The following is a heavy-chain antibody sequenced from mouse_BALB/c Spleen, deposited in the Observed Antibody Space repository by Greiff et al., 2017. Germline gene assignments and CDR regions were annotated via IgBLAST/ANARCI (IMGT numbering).Heavy chain of an antibody. V-gene: IGHV5-9-4*01. Sequence: EVQLVESGGGLVKPGGSLKLSCAASGFTFSSYAMSWVRQSPEKRLEWVAEISSGGSYTYYPDTVTGRFTISRDNAKNTLYLEMSSLRSEDTAMYYCARDDWDEAMDYWGQGTSVTVSS. CDR1: GFTFSSYA. J-gene: IGHJ4*01. D-gene: IGHD4-1*01. CDR3: ARDDWDEAMDY. CDR2: ISSGGSYT.